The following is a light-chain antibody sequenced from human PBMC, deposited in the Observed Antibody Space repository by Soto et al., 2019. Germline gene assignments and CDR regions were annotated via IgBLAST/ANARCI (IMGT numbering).Light chain of an antibody. CDR3: QQYESLPLT. Sequence: DIQMTQSPSSLSASVGDRVTITCRASQSISSYLNWYQQKPGKAPKLLIYAASSLQSGVPSRFSGSGPGTDFAFTISSLQPEDFATYYCQQYESLPLTFGQGTRLEI. CDR1: QSISSY. CDR2: AAS. V-gene: IGKV1-39*01. J-gene: IGKJ5*01.